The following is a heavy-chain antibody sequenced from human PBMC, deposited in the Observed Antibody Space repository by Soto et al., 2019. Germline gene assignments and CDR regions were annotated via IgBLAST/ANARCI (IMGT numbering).Heavy chain of an antibody. Sequence: QVQLVQSGAEVKKPGASVKVSCKASGYTFTSYDINWVRQATGQGLEWMGWMNPNSGNTGYAQKFQGRVTITRNTSISTAYMELSSLRSEDTAVYYCASGGSSGWTNLPDGMDVWGQGTTVTGSS. CDR1: GYTFTSYD. J-gene: IGHJ6*02. CDR3: ASGGSSGWTNLPDGMDV. D-gene: IGHD6-19*01. V-gene: IGHV1-8*01. CDR2: MNPNSGNT.